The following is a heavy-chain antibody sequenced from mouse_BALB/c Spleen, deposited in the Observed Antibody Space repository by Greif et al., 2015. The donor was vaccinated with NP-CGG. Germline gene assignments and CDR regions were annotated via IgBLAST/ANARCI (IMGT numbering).Heavy chain of an antibody. Sequence: QVQLQQPGAELAKPGASVKMSCKASGYTFTSYWMHWVKQRPGQGLEWIGYINPSTGYTEYNQKFKDKAALTADKSSSTAYMKLSSLTSEDSAVYYCASSYYYGSSYYAMDYWGQGTSVTVSS. D-gene: IGHD1-1*01. J-gene: IGHJ4*01. CDR2: INPSTGYT. V-gene: IGHV1-7*01. CDR3: ASSYYYGSSYYAMDY. CDR1: GYTFTSYW.